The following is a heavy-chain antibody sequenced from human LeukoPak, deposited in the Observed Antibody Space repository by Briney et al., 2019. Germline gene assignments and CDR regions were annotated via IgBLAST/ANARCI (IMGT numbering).Heavy chain of an antibody. D-gene: IGHD2-2*01. CDR1: GVSVSSGSYY. CDR2: IYYSGST. Sequence: PSETLSLTCTVSGVSVSSGSYYWSWIRQPPGKGLEWIGYIYYSGSTNYNPSLKSRVTISVDTFKNQFSLKLSSVTAADTAVYYCARFKSVVPAALSFDPWGQGTLVTVSS. V-gene: IGHV4-61*01. CDR3: ARFKSVVPAALSFDP. J-gene: IGHJ5*02.